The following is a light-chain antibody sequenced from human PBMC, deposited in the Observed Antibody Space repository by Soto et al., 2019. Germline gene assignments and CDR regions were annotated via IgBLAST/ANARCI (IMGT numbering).Light chain of an antibody. CDR3: QQYGGSPLYT. V-gene: IGKV3-20*01. CDR1: QSISSPY. CDR2: GTS. J-gene: IGKJ2*01. Sequence: EIVLTQSPGTLSLSPGERATLSCRASQSISSPYLAWYQQKPGQAPRLLIYGTSSRATGIPDRFSGSGSGTDFTLTISRLEPEDFAVYYCQQYGGSPLYTFGQGTTLEIK.